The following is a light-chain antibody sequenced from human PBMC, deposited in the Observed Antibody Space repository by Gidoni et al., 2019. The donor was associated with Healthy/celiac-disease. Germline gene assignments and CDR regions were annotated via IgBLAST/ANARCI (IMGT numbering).Light chain of an antibody. Sequence: QSVLTQPPSASAAPGQKVTICCSGSSSNIGNNYVSWYQQLPGPAPKLLIYDNNKRPSGIPDRFSGSKSGTSATLGITGLQTGDEADYYCGTWDSSLSAVVFGGGTKLTVL. CDR2: DNN. CDR3: GTWDSSLSAVV. CDR1: SSNIGNNY. V-gene: IGLV1-51*01. J-gene: IGLJ2*01.